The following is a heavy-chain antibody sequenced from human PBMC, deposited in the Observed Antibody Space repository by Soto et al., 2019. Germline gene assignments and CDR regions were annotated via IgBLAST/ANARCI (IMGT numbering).Heavy chain of an antibody. J-gene: IGHJ1*01. CDR1: GYTFTGYY. CDR2: INPYREGHT. CDR3: ARGWSTEYLHF. D-gene: IGHD1-26*01. Sequence: QVQLVQSGAEVKKPGASVKVSCKASGYTFTGYYMHWVRQAPGQGLEWMGWINPYREGHTRYAEKFQGRVTMTTDTSISTAFMELSRLTSDDTAVHYCARGWSTEYLHFWGQGTLVSVSS. V-gene: IGHV1-2*02.